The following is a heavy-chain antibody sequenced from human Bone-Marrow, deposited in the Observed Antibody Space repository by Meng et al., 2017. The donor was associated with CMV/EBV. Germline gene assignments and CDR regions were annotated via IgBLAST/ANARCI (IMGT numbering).Heavy chain of an antibody. V-gene: IGHV3-33*06. Sequence: GESLKISCAASGFNFSSYGMHWVRQAPGKGLEWVAVIWYDGSNKYYADSVKGRFTISRDNSKNTLYLQMNSLRAEDTAVYYCAKDLHGYSYGSYYFDYWGQGTLVTVAS. D-gene: IGHD5-18*01. J-gene: IGHJ4*02. CDR1: GFNFSSYG. CDR3: AKDLHGYSYGSYYFDY. CDR2: IWYDGSNK.